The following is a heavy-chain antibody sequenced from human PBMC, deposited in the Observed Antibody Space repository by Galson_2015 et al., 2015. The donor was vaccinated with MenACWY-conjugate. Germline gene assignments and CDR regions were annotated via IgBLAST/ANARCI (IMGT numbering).Heavy chain of an antibody. D-gene: IGHD2-8*01. V-gene: IGHV3-53*01. CDR2: VDRVGAT. Sequence: SLRLSCAVSGFSVTDNCLSWVGQAPGKGPEWIAMVDRVGATIYADSVRGRFTVSRDNLKNTAILQMNSLRAEDTAVYRCSRGYDWCSYFRAWGQGAQVTVSS. CDR1: GFSVTDNC. J-gene: IGHJ5*02. CDR3: SRGYDWCSYFRA.